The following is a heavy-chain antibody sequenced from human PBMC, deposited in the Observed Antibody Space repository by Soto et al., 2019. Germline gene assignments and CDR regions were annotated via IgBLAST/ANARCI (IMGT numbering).Heavy chain of an antibody. CDR1: GDTFTDYY. J-gene: IGHJ4*02. CDR3: ARGGHVVVVTAALDY. CDR2: VNPSGGHT. Sequence: QVQLMQSGAEVKKPGASVKVSCKASGDTFTDYYIHWVRQAPGQGLEWMGTVNPSGGHTTYAQHFLGRVTMTRDPSTSTLYFELTSLTSDDTAIYYCARGGHVVVVTAALDYWGQGTLVTVSS. D-gene: IGHD2-21*02. V-gene: IGHV1-46*01.